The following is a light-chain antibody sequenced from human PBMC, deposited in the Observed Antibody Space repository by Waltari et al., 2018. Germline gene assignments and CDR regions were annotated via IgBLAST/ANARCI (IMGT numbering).Light chain of an antibody. CDR1: QGMSND. CDR2: GAS. J-gene: IGKJ4*01. Sequence: DIQMVQSPSSLSASVGDRVTSTCRASQGMSNDLAWYQQKPGKVPKLLIYGASTLQSGVPSRFSGSGSGTDFTLTISSLQPEDVATYYCQKYNSAPLTFGGGTKVEIK. V-gene: IGKV1-27*01. CDR3: QKYNSAPLT.